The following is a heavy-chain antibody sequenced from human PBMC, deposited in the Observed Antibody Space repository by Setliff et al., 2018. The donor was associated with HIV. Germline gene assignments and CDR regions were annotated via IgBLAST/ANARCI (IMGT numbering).Heavy chain of an antibody. J-gene: IGHJ3*02. CDR1: GFTFSDYY. Sequence: GGSLRLSCAASGFTFSDYYMSWIRQAPGKGLEWVSYITGSSSYTNYADSVKGRFTISRDNAKNSLYLQMNSLRAEDTAVYYCARDRPRGGGSLDAFDIWGQGTMVTVSS. CDR2: ITGSSSYT. D-gene: IGHD1-26*01. CDR3: ARDRPRGGGSLDAFDI. V-gene: IGHV3-11*06.